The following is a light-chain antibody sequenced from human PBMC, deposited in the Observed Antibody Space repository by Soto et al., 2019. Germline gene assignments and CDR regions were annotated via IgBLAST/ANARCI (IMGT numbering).Light chain of an antibody. J-gene: IGLJ2*01. Sequence: QSALTQPASVSGSPGQSITISCTGTSSDFGFYNYVSWYQHHPGKAPKLMIYEVSNRPSGVSYRFSGSKSGNTASLTISGLQAEDEADYYCTSYTVSSTPVLFGGGTQLTVL. CDR1: SSDFGFYNY. CDR3: TSYTVSSTPVL. V-gene: IGLV2-14*01. CDR2: EVS.